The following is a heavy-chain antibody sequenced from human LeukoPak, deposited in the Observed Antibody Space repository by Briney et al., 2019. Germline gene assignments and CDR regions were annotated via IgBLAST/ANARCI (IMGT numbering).Heavy chain of an antibody. J-gene: IGHJ5*02. CDR2: ISGSGGRT. V-gene: IGHV3-23*01. CDR3: AKSDGVVPPFFDRWFHL. CDR1: GFTFSTYA. D-gene: IGHD2-15*01. Sequence: GGSLRLSCEASGFTFSTYAMSWVRQAPGKGLECVSGISGSGGRTYYGDSVKGRFTISRDNSKNTLYLQMNNLRAEDTAVYYCAKSDGVVPPFFDRWFHLWGQGTLVTVSS.